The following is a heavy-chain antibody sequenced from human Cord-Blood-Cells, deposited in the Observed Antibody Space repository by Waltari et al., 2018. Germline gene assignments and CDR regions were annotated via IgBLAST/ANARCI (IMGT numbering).Heavy chain of an antibody. D-gene: IGHD3-10*01. Sequence: QLQLQESGSGLVKPSQTLSLTCAVSGGSISSGGYSWSWIRQPPGKGLEWIGYIYHSGSTYYNPSLKSRGTISVDRSKNQCSLKLSSVTAADTAVYYCARGSSGSYGYYFDYWGQGTLVTVSS. CDR3: ARGSSGSYGYYFDY. V-gene: IGHV4-30-2*01. CDR1: GGSISSGGYS. CDR2: IYHSGST. J-gene: IGHJ4*02.